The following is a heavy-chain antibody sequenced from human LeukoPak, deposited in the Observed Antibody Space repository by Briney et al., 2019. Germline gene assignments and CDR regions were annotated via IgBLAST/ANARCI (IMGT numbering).Heavy chain of an antibody. V-gene: IGHV1-46*01. D-gene: IGHD3-22*01. CDR1: GYTFTSYY. J-gene: IGHJ3*02. CDR3: ARDRITMKVVPGSDAFDI. CDR2: IDPSGGST. Sequence: ASVNVSCKASGYTFTSYYMYWVRQAPGQGPDWMGIIDPSGGSTSYAQNFQGRVTMTRDTSTTTVYMELGSLRSEDTAVYYCARDRITMKVVPGSDAFDIWGQGTMVIVSS.